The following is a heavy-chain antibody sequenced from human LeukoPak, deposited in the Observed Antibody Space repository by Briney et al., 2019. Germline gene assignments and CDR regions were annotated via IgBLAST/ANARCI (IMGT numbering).Heavy chain of an antibody. CDR2: IYYSGST. Sequence: SETLSLTCTVSGGSISSYYWSWIRQPPGKGLEWIGYIYYSGSTYYNPSLMSRVTISVDTSNNQVSLKLSSVTAADTAVYFCARQGPLYYFDYWGQGTLVTVSS. CDR1: GGSISSYY. CDR3: ARQGPLYYFDY. J-gene: IGHJ4*02. V-gene: IGHV4-59*08.